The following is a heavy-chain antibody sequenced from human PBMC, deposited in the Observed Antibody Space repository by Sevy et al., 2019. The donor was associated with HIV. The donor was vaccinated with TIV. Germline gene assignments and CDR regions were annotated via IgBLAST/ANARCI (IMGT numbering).Heavy chain of an antibody. CDR1: GGSLSGYY. CDR3: ARHCSSSSCSHAFHI. D-gene: IGHD2-2*01. Sequence: SETLSLTCAVYGGSLSGYYWSWIRQPPGKGLEWVGEINHSGSTNYNPSLKSRVTISVDTSNNQFSLKLSSVTAADTAVYYCARHCSSSSCSHAFHIWGQGTMVTVSS. J-gene: IGHJ3*02. V-gene: IGHV4-34*01. CDR2: INHSGST.